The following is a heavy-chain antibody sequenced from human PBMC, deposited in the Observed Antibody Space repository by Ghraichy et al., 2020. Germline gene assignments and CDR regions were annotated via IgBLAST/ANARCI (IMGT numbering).Heavy chain of an antibody. J-gene: IGHJ3*01. Sequence: SETLSLTCAVSGYSISSGSYWGWIRQPPGKGLEWIGGIAHGGNTYFNPSLKSRFTMSVDTSKNQISLKLDYVTAADAAVYYCARTLTGSFPNAFELWGQGTMVTVSS. D-gene: IGHD1-26*01. CDR3: ARTLTGSFPNAFEL. V-gene: IGHV4-38-2*01. CDR2: IAHGGNT. CDR1: GYSISSGSY.